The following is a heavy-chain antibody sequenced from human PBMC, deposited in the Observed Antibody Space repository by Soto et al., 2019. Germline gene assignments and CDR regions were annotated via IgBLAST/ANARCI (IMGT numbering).Heavy chain of an antibody. D-gene: IGHD3-16*01. CDR1: GGSISSSSYY. V-gene: IGHV4-39*01. J-gene: IGHJ3*02. CDR3: ARLPRYDYIWGSYPGGETNHRRHAFDI. Sequence: QLQLQESGPGLVKPSETLSLTCTVSGGSISSSSYYWGWIRQPPGKGLEWIGSIYYSGSTYYNPSLTSRVTISVDTSKNQFSLKLSSVTAADTAVYYCARLPRYDYIWGSYPGGETNHRRHAFDIWGQGTMVTVSS. CDR2: IYYSGST.